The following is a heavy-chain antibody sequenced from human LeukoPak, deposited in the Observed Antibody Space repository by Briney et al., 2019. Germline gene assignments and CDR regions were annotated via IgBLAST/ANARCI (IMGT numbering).Heavy chain of an antibody. D-gene: IGHD2-2*01. Sequence: SETLSLTCAVYGVSFSGYYWGWLRQPPGKGREWIGEINHSGSTNYNTSRKSGVTISEDTSKNQFSLKLSSVTAADTAVYYCARGGNLGYCSSTSCYHYYYMDVWGKGTTVTVSS. CDR3: ARGGNLGYCSSTSCYHYYYMDV. V-gene: IGHV4-34*01. J-gene: IGHJ6*03. CDR2: INHSGST. CDR1: GVSFSGYY.